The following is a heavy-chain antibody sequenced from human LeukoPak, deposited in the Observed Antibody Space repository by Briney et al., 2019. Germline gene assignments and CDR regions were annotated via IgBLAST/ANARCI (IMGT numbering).Heavy chain of an antibody. CDR1: GYTFNDYY. Sequence: GASVKVSCKASGYTFNDYYIHWVRQAPGQGLEWMGWINPNSGGTNYAQRFQGRVTTTRDTSMSIAYMELSRLRSDNTAMYYCARDSLGRFGELFPAYWGQGTLVTVSS. V-gene: IGHV1-2*02. D-gene: IGHD3-10*01. J-gene: IGHJ4*02. CDR3: ARDSLGRFGELFPAY. CDR2: INPNSGGT.